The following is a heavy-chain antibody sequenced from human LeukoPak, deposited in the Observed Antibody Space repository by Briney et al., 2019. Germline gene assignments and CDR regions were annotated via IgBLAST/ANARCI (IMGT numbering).Heavy chain of an antibody. CDR3: ATNPYGGSQDDTFDI. CDR1: GDSISNSSYY. Sequence: MSSETLSLTCTVSGDSISNSSYYWGWIRQPPGKGLEWIVNVYYSGSTYYNPTLKSRVTTSVDTSKNQIPLKLKSVTAADTAVYYCATNPYGGSQDDTFDIWGQGTMVTVSS. CDR2: VYYSGST. V-gene: IGHV4-39*06. D-gene: IGHD4-23*01. J-gene: IGHJ3*02.